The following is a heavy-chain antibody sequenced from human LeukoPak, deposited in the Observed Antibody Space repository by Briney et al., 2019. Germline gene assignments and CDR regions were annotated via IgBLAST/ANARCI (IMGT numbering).Heavy chain of an antibody. D-gene: IGHD3-16*01. V-gene: IGHV3-7*01. CDR2: IKDDGTEK. CDR1: GFTFSNYW. Sequence: PGGSLRLSCAASGFTFSNYWMGWVRQPPGKGLQWVANIKDDGTEKYYVDSVKGRFTISRDNAKNSVYLQMNSLRVEDTAVYYCARGRNEGGLAYWGQGALVTVSS. CDR3: ARGRNEGGLAY. J-gene: IGHJ4*02.